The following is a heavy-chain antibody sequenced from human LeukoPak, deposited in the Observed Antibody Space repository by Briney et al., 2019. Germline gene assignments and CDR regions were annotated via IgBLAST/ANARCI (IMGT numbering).Heavy chain of an antibody. CDR3: ASRPSTGYSYGPTYDY. CDR1: GGSISSSSYY. CDR2: IYYSGST. D-gene: IGHD5-18*01. J-gene: IGHJ4*02. Sequence: PSETLSLTCTVSGGSISSSSYYWGWIRQPPGKGLEWIGSIYYSGSTYYNPSLKSRVTISVDTSKNQFSLKLSSVTAADTAVYYCASRPSTGYSYGPTYDYWGQGTLVTVSS. V-gene: IGHV4-39*01.